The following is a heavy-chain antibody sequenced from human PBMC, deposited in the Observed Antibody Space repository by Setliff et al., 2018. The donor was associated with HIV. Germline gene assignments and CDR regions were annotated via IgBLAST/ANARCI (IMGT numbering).Heavy chain of an antibody. J-gene: IGHJ6*02. CDR3: AKDVCSGAYCYAYYYYGMDV. V-gene: IGHV3-7*01. CDR2: IKEDGSEE. D-gene: IGHD2-15*01. CDR1: GFLFHTYW. Sequence: GGSLRLSCAASGFLFHTYWMSWVRQAPGKGLEWVANIKEDGSEEYDVDSVKGRFSISRDNVKNSVYLQMNSLRVEDTAGYYGAKDVCSGAYCYAYYYYGMDVWGQGTMVTVSS.